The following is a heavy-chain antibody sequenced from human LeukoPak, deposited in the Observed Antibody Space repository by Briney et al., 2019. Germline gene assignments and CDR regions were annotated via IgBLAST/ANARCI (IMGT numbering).Heavy chain of an antibody. J-gene: IGHJ6*03. CDR3: ARDPLGVTIPMDV. CDR1: GFTFSSYW. V-gene: IGHV3-7*01. D-gene: IGHD1-26*01. CDR2: IKQDGSEK. Sequence: PGGSLRLSCAASGFTFSSYWMSWVRQAPGKGLEWVANIKQDGSEKYYVDSVKGRFTISRDNAKNSVYLQVNSLRAEDTAVYYCARDPLGVTIPMDVWGKGTTVTVSS.